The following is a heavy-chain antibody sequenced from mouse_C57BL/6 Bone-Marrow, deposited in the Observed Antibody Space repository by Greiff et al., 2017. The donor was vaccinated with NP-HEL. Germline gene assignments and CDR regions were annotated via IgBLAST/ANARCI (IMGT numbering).Heavy chain of an antibody. Sequence: EVQVVESGGGLVQPGGSLKLSCAASGFTFSDYGMAWVRQAPRKGPEWVAFISNLAYSIYYADTVTGRFTISRENAKNTLYLEMSSLRSEDTAMYYCERHPCDESSYWYFDVWGTGTTVTVSS. CDR1: GFTFSDYG. D-gene: IGHD1-1*01. J-gene: IGHJ1*03. CDR2: ISNLAYSI. V-gene: IGHV5-15*01. CDR3: ERHPCDESSYWYFDV.